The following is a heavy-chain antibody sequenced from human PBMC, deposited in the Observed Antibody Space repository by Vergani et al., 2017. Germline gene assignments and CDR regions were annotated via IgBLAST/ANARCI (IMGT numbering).Heavy chain of an antibody. D-gene: IGHD1-1*01. CDR2: IYPADSDT. J-gene: IGHJ4*02. CDR1: EYSFGNYW. V-gene: IGHV5-51*01. Sequence: EVELVQSGPEMRKPGESLKISCKGSEYSFGNYWIGWVRQMPGKGLEWSGIIYPADSDTRYSPSFQGQVTISADKSISTAFLQGDSLKASDTALYYCARHTTYTDSWGQGTLVTVSS. CDR3: ARHTTYTDS.